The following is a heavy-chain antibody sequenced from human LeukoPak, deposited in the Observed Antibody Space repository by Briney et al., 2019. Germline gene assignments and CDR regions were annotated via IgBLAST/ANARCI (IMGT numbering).Heavy chain of an antibody. Sequence: GGSLRLSCAASGFTFRNYVIHWVRQAPGKGLVWVSRINGDGGSTNYADFAKGRFTISRDNTENTLFLQLNSLRVEDTAMYYCARESDRLLPGDLWGQGTLVTVSS. CDR1: GFTFRNYV. D-gene: IGHD2/OR15-2a*01. CDR3: ARESDRLLPGDL. J-gene: IGHJ3*01. CDR2: INGDGGST. V-gene: IGHV3-74*01.